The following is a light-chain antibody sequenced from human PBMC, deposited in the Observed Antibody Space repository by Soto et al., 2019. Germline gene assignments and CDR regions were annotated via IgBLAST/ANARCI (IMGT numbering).Light chain of an antibody. CDR3: QQTHSTPVT. CDR2: AAS. J-gene: IGKJ5*01. V-gene: IGKV1-39*01. Sequence: DIQMTQSPSSLSASVGDRVTVTCRTSQNIYNYLNWYQQKPGKAPKLLIYAASSVQNGVPLRFSGSGSGTDFTLTISSLQPDDFATYYCQQTHSTPVTFGQGTRLEVK. CDR1: QNIYNY.